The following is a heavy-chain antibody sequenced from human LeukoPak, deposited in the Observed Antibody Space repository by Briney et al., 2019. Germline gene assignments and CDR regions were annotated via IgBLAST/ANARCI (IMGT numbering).Heavy chain of an antibody. CDR2: IDTDGRTT. Sequence: GGSPRLSCAASGFSFSNSLMHWVRQVPGKGLVWVARIDTDGRTTHYADSVKGRFTISRDNAKNTLYLQMNIPRAEDTAVYYCVRDRDGYNYWGQGTLVTVSS. D-gene: IGHD5-24*01. J-gene: IGHJ4*02. V-gene: IGHV3-74*01. CDR1: GFSFSNSL. CDR3: VRDRDGYNY.